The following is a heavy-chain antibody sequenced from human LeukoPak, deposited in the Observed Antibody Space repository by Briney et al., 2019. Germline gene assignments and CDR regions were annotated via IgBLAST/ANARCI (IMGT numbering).Heavy chain of an antibody. V-gene: IGHV3-7*01. CDR2: INQDGSEK. Sequence: GGSLRLSCAASGFTFSNYWMSWVRQAPGKGLEWLANINQDGSEKYYVDSVKGRFTISRDNAKNSLFLQMSNLRAEDTAVYYCAGMAAIDYWGQGTLVTVSS. J-gene: IGHJ4*02. CDR1: GFTFSNYW. D-gene: IGHD1-26*01. CDR3: AGMAAIDY.